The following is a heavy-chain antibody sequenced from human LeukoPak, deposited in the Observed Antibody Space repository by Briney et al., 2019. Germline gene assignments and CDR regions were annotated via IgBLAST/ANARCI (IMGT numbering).Heavy chain of an antibody. V-gene: IGHV5-51*01. D-gene: IGHD3-9*01. Sequence: GESLKISCKGSGYSFPTYWIGWVRQMPGKGLEWMGSIYPGDSDTRYSPSFQGQVTILADKSISTAYLQWSSLKASDTAMYYCARMTQAGYYYYGMDVWGQGTTVTVSS. CDR1: GYSFPTYW. CDR2: IYPGDSDT. CDR3: ARMTQAGYYYYGMDV. J-gene: IGHJ6*02.